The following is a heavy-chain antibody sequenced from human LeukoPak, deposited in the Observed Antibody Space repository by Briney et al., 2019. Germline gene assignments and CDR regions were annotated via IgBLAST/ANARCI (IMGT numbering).Heavy chain of an antibody. CDR2: INPNSGGT. V-gene: IGHV1-2*02. CDR3: ARDLDCSVGSCYWASPPTEFDP. Sequence: ASVKVSCKASGYTFTGYYMHWVRQAPGQGLEWMGWINPNSGGTNYAQKFQGRVTMTRDTSISTAYMELSRLRSDDTAVYYCARDLDCSVGSCYWASPPTEFDPWGQGSLVTVSS. J-gene: IGHJ5*02. D-gene: IGHD2-15*01. CDR1: GYTFTGYY.